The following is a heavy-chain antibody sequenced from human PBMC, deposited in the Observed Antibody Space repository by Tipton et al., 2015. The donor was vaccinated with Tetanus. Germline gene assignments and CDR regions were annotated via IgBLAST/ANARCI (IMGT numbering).Heavy chain of an antibody. Sequence: SLRLSCAASGFTFSSYAMSWVRQAPGKGLEWVSAISGSGGSTYYADSVKGWFTISRDNSKNTLYLQMNSLRAEDTAVYYCAKEGDYYDSSGYYIPGGGSEYFQHWGQGTLVTVSS. J-gene: IGHJ1*01. CDR1: GFTFSSYA. CDR3: AKEGDYYDSSGYYIPGGGSEYFQH. D-gene: IGHD3-22*01. CDR2: ISGSGGST. V-gene: IGHV3-23*01.